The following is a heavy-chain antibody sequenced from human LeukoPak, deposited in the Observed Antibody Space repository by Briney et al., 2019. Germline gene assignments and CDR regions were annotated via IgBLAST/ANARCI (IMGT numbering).Heavy chain of an antibody. CDR2: IYHDGSP. CDR1: GDSISSGGYS. V-gene: IGHV4-30-2*01. Sequence: PSETLSLTCVVSGDSISSGGYSWSWIRQPPGKGLEWVGYIYHDGSPYYSPSLKSRVTISVDRAKNQLSLKLSSVTAADTAVYYCARGTNGVWFPPGDWGQGTLVTVSS. CDR3: ARGTNGVWFPPGD. D-gene: IGHD2-8*01. J-gene: IGHJ4*02.